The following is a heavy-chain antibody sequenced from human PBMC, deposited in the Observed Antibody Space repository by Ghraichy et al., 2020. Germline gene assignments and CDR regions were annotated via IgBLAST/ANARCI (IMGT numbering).Heavy chain of an antibody. CDR1: GGSISSSSYY. CDR3: ARFGSSYGAPPIDY. D-gene: IGHD3-10*01. CDR2: IYYSGST. V-gene: IGHV4-39*01. J-gene: IGHJ4*02. Sequence: SETLSLTCTVSGGSISSSSYYWGWIRQPPGKGLEWIGSIYYSGSTYYNPSLKSRVTISVDTSKNQFSLKLSSVTAADTAVYYCARFGSSYGAPPIDYWGQGTLVTVSS.